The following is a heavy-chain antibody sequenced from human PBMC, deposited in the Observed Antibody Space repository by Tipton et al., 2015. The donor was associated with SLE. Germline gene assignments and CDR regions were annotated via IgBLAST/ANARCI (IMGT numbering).Heavy chain of an antibody. J-gene: IGHJ5*02. V-gene: IGHV4-59*12. CDR2: IYYSGST. Sequence: TLSLTCTVSGGSISSYYWSWIRQPPGKGLEWIGYIYYSGSTNYNPSLKSRVTISVDTSKNQFSLKLSSVTAADTAVYYCARGLAAAGRYFDLWGQGTLVTVSS. CDR3: ARGLAAAGRYFDL. CDR1: GGSISSYY. D-gene: IGHD6-13*01.